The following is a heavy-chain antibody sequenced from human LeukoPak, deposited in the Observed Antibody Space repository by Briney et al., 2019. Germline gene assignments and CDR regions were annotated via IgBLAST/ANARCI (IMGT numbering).Heavy chain of an antibody. CDR1: GGSISSYY. CDR2: IYYSGST. D-gene: IGHD3-10*01. CDR3: ARHLGGSGSHDAFDI. Sequence: SHTLSLTCTLAGGSISSYYWSWIRQPPGKGREWIGYIYYSGSTNYSPSLKSRVTISVDTSKNQFSLKLSSVTAADAAVYYWARHLGGSGSHDAFDIWGQGTMVTVSS. J-gene: IGHJ3*02. V-gene: IGHV4-59*08.